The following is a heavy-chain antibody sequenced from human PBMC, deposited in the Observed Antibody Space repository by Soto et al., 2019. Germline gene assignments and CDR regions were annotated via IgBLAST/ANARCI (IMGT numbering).Heavy chain of an antibody. CDR3: ATGEGFGSGNLHVTHCYYYGMDV. D-gene: IGHD3-10*01. V-gene: IGHV3-30*03. Sequence: QVQLVESGGGVVQPGGSLRLSCAASGFTFSNYAMHWVRQAPGEGLQWVALISYDGGNQYFPDSVKGRFTVSRDNSKSTLYLQMNSLRPEDTAVYYCATGEGFGSGNLHVTHCYYYGMDVWGLGTTVTVSS. J-gene: IGHJ6*02. CDR1: GFTFSNYA. CDR2: ISYDGGNQ.